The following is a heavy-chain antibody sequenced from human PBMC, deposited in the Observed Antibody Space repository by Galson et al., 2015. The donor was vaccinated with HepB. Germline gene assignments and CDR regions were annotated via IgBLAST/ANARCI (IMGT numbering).Heavy chain of an antibody. V-gene: IGHV1-24*01. J-gene: IGHJ3*02. CDR3: ATLRYSSSWLDAFDI. CDR1: GYTLTELS. D-gene: IGHD6-13*01. CDR2: FDPEDGET. Sequence: SVKVSCKVSGYTLTELSMHWVRQAPGKGLEWMGGFDPEDGETIYAQKFQGRVTMTEDTSTDTAYMELSSLRSEDTAVYYCATLRYSSSWLDAFDIWGQGTMVTVSS.